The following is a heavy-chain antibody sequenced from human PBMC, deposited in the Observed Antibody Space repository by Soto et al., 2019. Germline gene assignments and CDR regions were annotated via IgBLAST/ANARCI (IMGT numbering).Heavy chain of an antibody. CDR2: INPSGGST. J-gene: IGHJ3*02. CDR1: GYTFTSYA. D-gene: IGHD3-10*01. CDR3: ASSADGAAFDI. V-gene: IGHV1-46*01. Sequence: GASVKVSCKASGYTFTSYAMHWVRQAPGQGLEWMGIINPSGGSTSYAQKFQGRVTMTRDTSTSTVYMELSSLRSEDTAVYYCASSADGAAFDIWGQGTMVTVSS.